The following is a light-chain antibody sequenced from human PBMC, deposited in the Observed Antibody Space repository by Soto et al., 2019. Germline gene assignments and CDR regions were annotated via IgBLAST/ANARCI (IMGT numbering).Light chain of an antibody. V-gene: IGLV2-14*01. CDR3: SSYTCSSLYV. J-gene: IGLJ1*01. CDR2: DVS. Sequence: QSVLTQPASVSGSPGQSITISCTGTSSDVGGSNYVSWYQQLPGKAPKLMIYDVSDRPSGVSNRSSGSKSGNTASLTISGLQAEDEADYYCSSYTCSSLYVFGTGTKGTVL. CDR1: SSDVGGSNY.